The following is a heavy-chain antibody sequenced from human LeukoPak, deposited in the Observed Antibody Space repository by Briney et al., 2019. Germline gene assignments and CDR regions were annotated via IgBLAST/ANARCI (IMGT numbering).Heavy chain of an antibody. Sequence: GASVKVSCKASGYTFTNYYMHWVRQAPGQGLEWMGIINPSGNSTSYAQKFQGRVTMTWDTSTSTVYMEVNSLKTEDTAVYYCTTDPSIAAAGTLEDYWGQGTLVTVSS. V-gene: IGHV1-46*01. CDR2: INPSGNST. J-gene: IGHJ4*02. CDR1: GYTFTNYY. CDR3: TTDPSIAAAGTLEDY. D-gene: IGHD6-13*01.